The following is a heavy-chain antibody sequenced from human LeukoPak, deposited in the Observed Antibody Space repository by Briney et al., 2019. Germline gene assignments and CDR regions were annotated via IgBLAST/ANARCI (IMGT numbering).Heavy chain of an antibody. CDR3: AKDRPEQWYCSGGSCLGLDY. D-gene: IGHD2-15*01. CDR2: VNGGGSST. CDR1: GFTFSASA. J-gene: IGHJ4*02. V-gene: IGHV3-23*01. Sequence: GGSLRLSCAASGFTFSASAMTWVRQAPAKGLEWVSSVNGGGSSTYYADSVKGRFTISRDNSRNTLYLQMNSLGAEDTAVYYCAKDRPEQWYCSGGSCLGLDYWGQGTLVTVSS.